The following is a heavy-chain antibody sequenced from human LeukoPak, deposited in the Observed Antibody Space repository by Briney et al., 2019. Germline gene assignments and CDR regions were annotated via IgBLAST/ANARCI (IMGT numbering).Heavy chain of an antibody. CDR1: GYTFTGYY. CDR3: ARAHTPYRWYYDSSGCFDY. V-gene: IGHV1-2*02. Sequence: ASVKVSCKASGYTFTGYYMHWVRQAPGQGLEWMGWINPNSGGTNYAQKFQGRVTMTRDTSISTAYMELSRLRSDDTAVYYCARAHTPYRWYYDSSGCFDYWGQGTLATVSS. CDR2: INPNSGGT. J-gene: IGHJ4*02. D-gene: IGHD3-22*01.